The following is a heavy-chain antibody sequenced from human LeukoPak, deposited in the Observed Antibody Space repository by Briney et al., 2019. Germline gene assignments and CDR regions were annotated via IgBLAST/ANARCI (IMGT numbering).Heavy chain of an antibody. CDR1: GGSISSKSYY. D-gene: IGHD2-15*01. Sequence: SETLSLTCTVSGGSISSKSYYWGWLRQPPGKGLEWIGSIYYSGNMYYKPSLKSRVTIFVDTSENRFSLKLSSVTAADTAIYSCATRREGYPFDYWGQGTLVTVSS. J-gene: IGHJ4*02. CDR3: ATRREGYPFDY. CDR2: IYYSGNM. V-gene: IGHV4-39*01.